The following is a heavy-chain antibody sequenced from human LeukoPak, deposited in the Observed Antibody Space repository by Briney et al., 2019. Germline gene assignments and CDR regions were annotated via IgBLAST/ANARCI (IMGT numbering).Heavy chain of an antibody. CDR2: ISGFNT. D-gene: IGHD3-10*01. V-gene: IGHV3-23*01. CDR3: AKDVSKVRGEEFDY. CDR1: GFAFSNYA. Sequence: GGSLRLSCTTSGFAFSNYAMNWVRQAPGKGPEWVSGISGFNTYYADSVKGRFTIFRDNSKNVLYLQMDRLRAEDTAVYSCAKDVSKVRGEEFDYWGQGTLVTVSS. J-gene: IGHJ4*02.